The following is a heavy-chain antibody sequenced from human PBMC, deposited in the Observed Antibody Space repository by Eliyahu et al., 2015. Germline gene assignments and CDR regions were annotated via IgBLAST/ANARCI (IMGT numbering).Heavy chain of an antibody. CDR2: IYYSGST. J-gene: IGHJ4*02. CDR3: ARRQVGEDYFDY. D-gene: IGHD1-26*01. V-gene: IGHV4-59*08. Sequence: QVQLQESGPGLVKPSETLSLTCTVSGGSISSYYWSWIRQPPGKGLEWIGYIYYSGSTNYNPSLKSRVTISVDTSKNQFSLKLTSVTAADTAVYYCARRQVGEDYFDYWGQGTLVTVSS. CDR1: GGSISSYY.